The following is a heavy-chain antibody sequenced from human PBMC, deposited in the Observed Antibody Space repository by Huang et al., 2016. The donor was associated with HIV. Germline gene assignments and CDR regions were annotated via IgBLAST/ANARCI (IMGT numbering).Heavy chain of an antibody. V-gene: IGHV4-39*01. D-gene: IGHD3-3*01. CDR2: LFYTGKS. Sequence: QMRFQESGPGLVKPSGTLSLPCNVSGGSINTGRYYRGWIRQPPGKGLEWVGSLFYTGKSHSDPSRTGRLTFSADTSKNQFSLNLCSVTAADTAISSCARKHDFWRGRMFAISYFDVWGRGTLVTVAS. J-gene: IGHJ2*01. CDR1: GGSINTGRYY. CDR3: ARKHDFWRGRMFAISYFDV.